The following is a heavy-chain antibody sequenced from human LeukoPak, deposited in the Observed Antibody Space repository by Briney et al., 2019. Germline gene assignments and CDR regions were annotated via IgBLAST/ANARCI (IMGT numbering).Heavy chain of an antibody. CDR2: IYYSGST. J-gene: IGHJ6*04. Sequence: SQTLSLTCAVSGGSISSGGYYWSWLRQHPGKGLEWIGYIYYSGSTYYNPSLKSRVTISVDTSKNQFSLKLSSVTAADTAVYYCARDLWFGELSYYGMGVWGKGTTVTVSS. CDR3: ARDLWFGELSYYGMGV. V-gene: IGHV4-31*11. D-gene: IGHD3-10*01. CDR1: GGSISSGGYY.